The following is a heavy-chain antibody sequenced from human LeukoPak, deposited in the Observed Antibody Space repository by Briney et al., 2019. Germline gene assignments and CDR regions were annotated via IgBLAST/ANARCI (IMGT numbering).Heavy chain of an antibody. V-gene: IGHV1-69*05. CDR1: GGTFSSYA. J-gene: IGHJ4*02. D-gene: IGHD2-15*01. CDR3: ARDGYCSGGSCYDDY. CDR2: IIPIFGTA. Sequence: AASVKVSCKASGGTFSSYAISWVRQAPGQGLEWMGGIIPIFGTANYAQKFQGRVTITTDESTSTAYMELSSLRSEDAAVYYCARDGYCSGGSCYDDYWGQGTLVTVSS.